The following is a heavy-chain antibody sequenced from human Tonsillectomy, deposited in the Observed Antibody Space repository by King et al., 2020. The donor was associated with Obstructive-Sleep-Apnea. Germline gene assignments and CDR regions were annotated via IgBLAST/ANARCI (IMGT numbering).Heavy chain of an antibody. J-gene: IGHJ4*02. CDR1: GFTFSRYD. CDR2: ISHDGSNK. V-gene: IGHV3-30*04. D-gene: IGHD1-26*01. CDR3: SRETPTGSSHFDY. Sequence: QVQLVESGGGVVQPGRSLRLSCAASGFTFSRYDMHWVRQAPGKGLEWVAFISHDGSNKYYADSVKGRFTISRDNSKNTLYLQMNSLRAEDTAVYYCSRETPTGSSHFDYWGQGTLVTVSS.